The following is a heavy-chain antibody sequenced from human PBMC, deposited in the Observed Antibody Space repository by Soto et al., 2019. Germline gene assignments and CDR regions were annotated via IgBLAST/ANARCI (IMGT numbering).Heavy chain of an antibody. J-gene: IGHJ5*02. CDR2: INHSGST. CDR1: GGSFSGYY. D-gene: IGHD4-17*01. CDR3: ARAKFFRYGDYGNWFDP. Sequence: SETLSLTCAVYGGSFSGYYWSWIRQPPGKGLEWIGEINHSGSTNYNPSLKSRVTISVDTSKNQFSLKLSSVTAADTAVYYCARAKFFRYGDYGNWFDPWGQGTLVTVSS. V-gene: IGHV4-34*01.